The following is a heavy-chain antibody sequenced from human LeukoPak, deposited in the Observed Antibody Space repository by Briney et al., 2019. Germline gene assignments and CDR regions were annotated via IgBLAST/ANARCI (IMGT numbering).Heavy chain of an antibody. V-gene: IGHV4-59*01. J-gene: IGHJ4*02. D-gene: IGHD6-19*01. Sequence: SETLSLTCTVSGGSLSSYYWSWIRQPPGKGLEWIGYIYYSGSTNYNPSLKSRVTISVDTSKNQFSLKLSSVTAADTAVYYCARYTGYSSGWYGFDYWGQGTLVTVSS. CDR3: ARYTGYSSGWYGFDY. CDR2: IYYSGST. CDR1: GGSLSSYY.